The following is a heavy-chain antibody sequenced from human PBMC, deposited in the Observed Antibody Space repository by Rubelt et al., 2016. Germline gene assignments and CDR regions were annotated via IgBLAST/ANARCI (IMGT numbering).Heavy chain of an antibody. Sequence: MHWVRQAPGQGLEWMGIVNPSSSSTGYAQKFQGRVTMTRDTSTNTVYMELSSLKSEDTAVYYCARESDLGDYWGQGTLVTVSS. V-gene: IGHV1-46*01. J-gene: IGHJ4*02. CDR2: VNPSSSST. CDR3: ARESDLGDY. D-gene: IGHD3-16*01.